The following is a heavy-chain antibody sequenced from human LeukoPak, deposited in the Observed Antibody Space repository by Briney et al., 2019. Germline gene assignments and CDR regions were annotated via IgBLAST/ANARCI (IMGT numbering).Heavy chain of an antibody. CDR2: IYTSGST. J-gene: IGHJ3*02. D-gene: IGHD2-2*01. CDR3: ARAPQVPAAIADAFDI. CDR1: GVSFSGYY. Sequence: PSETLSLTCAVYGVSFSGYYWSWIRQPPGKGLEWIGRIYTSGSTDYNPSLKSRITISVDTSKNQFSLKLSSVTAADTAVYYCARAPQVPAAIADAFDIWGQGTMVTVSS. V-gene: IGHV4-59*10.